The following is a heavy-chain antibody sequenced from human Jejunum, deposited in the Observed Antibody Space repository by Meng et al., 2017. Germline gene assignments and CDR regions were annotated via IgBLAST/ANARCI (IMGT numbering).Heavy chain of an antibody. CDR1: GVFFNTNDG. D-gene: IGHD2-15*01. J-gene: IGHJ5*02. Sequence: QVQLQESGPCLVKPSGTLSLPCAVFGVFFNTNDGWGWTRQPPGKGLEWIGEIYHTGSTNYNPSLKSRVTITVDKSKNQLSLRLNSVTAADTALYYCARVRDCSTVSCESGIDPWGQGTLVTVSS. CDR2: IYHTGST. V-gene: IGHV4-4*02. CDR3: ARVRDCSTVSCESGIDP.